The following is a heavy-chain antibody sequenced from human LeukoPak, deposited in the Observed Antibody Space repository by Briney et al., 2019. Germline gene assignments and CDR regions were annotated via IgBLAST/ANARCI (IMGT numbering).Heavy chain of an antibody. CDR1: GGSINSYY. J-gene: IGHJ5*02. CDR2: IHYTGST. D-gene: IGHD3-10*01. CDR3: ARNYGSGRGEWFDP. V-gene: IGHV4-59*01. Sequence: SETLSLTCSVSGGSINSYYWSWIRQPPGKGLECIGYIHYTGSTNYNPSLKSRVTISVDTSKNQFSLKLSSVTAVDTAIYYCARNYGSGRGEWFDPWGQGTLVTVSS.